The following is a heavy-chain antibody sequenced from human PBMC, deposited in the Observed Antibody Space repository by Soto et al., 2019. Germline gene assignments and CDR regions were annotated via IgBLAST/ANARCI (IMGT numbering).Heavy chain of an antibody. Sequence: SETLSLTCTVSGASINDYFWSWIRQPPGKGLEWIGYIFYSGSPNYNPSLKSRVTMSIDTSKNQISLKLTSVTAADTAVYYCARASSGRFPRVYYYYGMDVWGQGTTVAVSS. D-gene: IGHD1-26*01. CDR1: GASINDYF. V-gene: IGHV4-59*01. J-gene: IGHJ6*02. CDR3: ARASSGRFPRVYYYYGMDV. CDR2: IFYSGSP.